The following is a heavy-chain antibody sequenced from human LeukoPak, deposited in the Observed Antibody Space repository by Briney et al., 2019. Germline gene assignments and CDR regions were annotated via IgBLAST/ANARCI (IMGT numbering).Heavy chain of an antibody. Sequence: SETLSLTCAVYGGSFSGYYWSWIRQPPGKGLEWIGEINHSGSTNYNPSLKSRVTISVDTSKNQFSLKLSSVTAADTAVYYWARGYSVAGLFQHWGQGTLVTVSS. D-gene: IGHD6-19*01. CDR3: ARGYSVAGLFQH. J-gene: IGHJ1*01. CDR2: INHSGST. V-gene: IGHV4-34*01. CDR1: GGSFSGYY.